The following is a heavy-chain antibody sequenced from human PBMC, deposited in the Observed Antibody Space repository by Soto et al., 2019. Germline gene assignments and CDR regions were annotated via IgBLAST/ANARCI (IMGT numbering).Heavy chain of an antibody. V-gene: IGHV1-18*01. CDR2: ISAYNGNT. J-gene: IGHJ5*02. Sequence: ASVKVSCKASGCTFTSYGISWVRQAPGQGLEWTGWISAYNGNTNYAQKVQGRVTMTTDTSTSTAYMELRSLISDDTAVYYCARESPYSSGWANWFDPWGQGTLVTVSS. CDR3: ARESPYSSGWANWFDP. D-gene: IGHD6-19*01. CDR1: GCTFTSYG.